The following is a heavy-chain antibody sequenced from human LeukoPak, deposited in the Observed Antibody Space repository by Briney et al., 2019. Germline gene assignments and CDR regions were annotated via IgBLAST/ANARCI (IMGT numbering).Heavy chain of an antibody. CDR1: GFTFSSYA. J-gene: IGHJ6*02. Sequence: GRSLRLSCAASGFTFSSYAMHWVRQAPGKGLEWVAVISYDGSNKYYAGSVKGRFTISRDNSKNTLYLQMNSLRAEDTAVCYCARPLAYCGGDCFGDYYYYGMDVWGQGTTVTVSS. V-gene: IGHV3-30-3*01. CDR3: ARPLAYCGGDCFGDYYYYGMDV. D-gene: IGHD2-21*02. CDR2: ISYDGSNK.